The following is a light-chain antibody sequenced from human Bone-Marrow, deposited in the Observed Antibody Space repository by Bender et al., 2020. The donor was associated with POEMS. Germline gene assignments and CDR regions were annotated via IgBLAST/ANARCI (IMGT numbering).Light chain of an antibody. J-gene: IGLJ1*01. CDR3: ASFGGSNV. V-gene: IGLV2-14*03. CDR1: SSDVGGYDH. CDR2: DVY. Sequence: QSALTQPASVSGSPGQSITIPCTGTSSDVGGYDHVSWFQQHPGKVPKLIIYDVYNRPSGVPDRFSGSKSGNTASLTVSGLQAEDEADYYCASFGGSNVFGTGTKVTVL.